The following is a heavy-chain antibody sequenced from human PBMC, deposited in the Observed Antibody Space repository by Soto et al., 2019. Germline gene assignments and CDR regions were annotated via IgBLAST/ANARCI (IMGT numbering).Heavy chain of an antibody. V-gene: IGHV3-9*01. CDR1: GFTFHNCA. CDR3: TKLQFVEYVASNSIRDFAL. CDR2: ISWNSGSI. J-gene: IGHJ2*01. Sequence: VQLVEPGGGLVQPGRSLRLSCAASGFTFHNCAMHWVRQAPGKGLERVSGISWNSGSIAYEASVKGRITISRDNDKNPLYLQMTSLGVEHTSLYYGTKLQFVEYVASNSIRDFALWGRGTRVTVSS. D-gene: IGHD6-6*01.